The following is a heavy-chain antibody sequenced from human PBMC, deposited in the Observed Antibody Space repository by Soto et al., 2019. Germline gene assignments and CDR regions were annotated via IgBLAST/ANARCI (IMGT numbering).Heavy chain of an antibody. CDR1: GFTFSSYA. D-gene: IGHD4-17*01. Sequence: GGSLRLSCAASGFTFSSYAMSWVRQAPGKGLKWVSAISGSGGSTYYADSVKGRFTISRDNAKNSLYLQMNSLRAEDTAVYYCARDPTVTTDSLKYGMDVWGQGTTVTVSS. J-gene: IGHJ6*02. CDR2: ISGSGGST. V-gene: IGHV3-23*01. CDR3: ARDPTVTTDSLKYGMDV.